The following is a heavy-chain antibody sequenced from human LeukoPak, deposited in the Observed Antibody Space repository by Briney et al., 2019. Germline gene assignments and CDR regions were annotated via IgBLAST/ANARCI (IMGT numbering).Heavy chain of an antibody. CDR2: IRYDGSNK. D-gene: IGHD2-15*01. J-gene: IGHJ3*02. CDR3: AKDGGSDPDSFDI. Sequence: GGSLGLSCAASGFTFNTYVMHWVRQAPGKGLEWLAFIRYDGSNKNYADSVKGRFTISRDNTKNSLYLQMNSLRAEDTAVYYCAKDGGSDPDSFDIWGQGTMVTVSS. CDR1: GFTFNTYV. V-gene: IGHV3-30*02.